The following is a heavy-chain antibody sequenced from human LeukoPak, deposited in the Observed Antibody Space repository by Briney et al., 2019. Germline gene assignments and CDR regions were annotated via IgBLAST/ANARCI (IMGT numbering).Heavy chain of an antibody. CDR1: GFTFSSYA. V-gene: IGHV3-30-3*01. D-gene: IGHD2-15*01. Sequence: GGSLRLSCAASGFTFSSYAMHWVRQAPGKGLEWVAVISYDGSNKYYADSVKGRFTISRDNSKNTLYLQMNSLRAEDTAVCYCARSELGYCSGGSCYSPFDYWGQGTLVTVSS. CDR2: ISYDGSNK. J-gene: IGHJ4*02. CDR3: ARSELGYCSGGSCYSPFDY.